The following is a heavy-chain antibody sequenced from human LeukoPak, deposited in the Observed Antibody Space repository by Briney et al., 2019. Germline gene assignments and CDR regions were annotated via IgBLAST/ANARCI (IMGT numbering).Heavy chain of an antibody. CDR3: ARGRNIEMTTMSGGSDY. D-gene: IGHD5-24*01. CDR2: LNPNSGDT. Sequence: ASVKVSCKASGYTFTDYYMHWVRQAPGQGLEWMGWLNPNSGDTNYAQKFQGRVSMTRDTSISTAYMDLSDLRSDDTVVYYCARGRNIEMTTMSGGSDYWGQGTLVTVSS. V-gene: IGHV1-2*02. CDR1: GYTFTDYY. J-gene: IGHJ4*02.